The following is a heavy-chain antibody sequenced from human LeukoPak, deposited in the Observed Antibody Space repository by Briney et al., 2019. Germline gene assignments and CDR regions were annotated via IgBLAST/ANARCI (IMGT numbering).Heavy chain of an antibody. D-gene: IGHD6-19*01. V-gene: IGHV1-46*01. CDR3: ARIAVAWYEGDY. Sequence: ASVKVSCTGSGYTFTSYWIQWVRQAPGQGLEWMGLINPDGGSTAYAHRFQGRVTMTRDTSTSTVYMDLSSLRSEDTAMYYCARIAVAWYEGDYWGQGTLVTVSS. J-gene: IGHJ4*02. CDR2: INPDGGST. CDR1: GYTFTSYW.